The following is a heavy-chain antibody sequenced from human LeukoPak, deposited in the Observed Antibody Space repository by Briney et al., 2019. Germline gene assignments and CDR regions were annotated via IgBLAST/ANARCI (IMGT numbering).Heavy chain of an antibody. CDR2: IKEDGSEK. J-gene: IGHJ4*02. CDR1: GFTFSTYW. V-gene: IGHV3-7*01. Sequence: GGSLRLSCAASGFTFSTYWMSWVRQAPGKELEWVANIKEDGSEKYYGDSVKGRFTISRDNAKNSLYLEMNSLRVEDTAVYYCARDSSGYQWGQGTLVTVSS. CDR3: ARDSSGYQ. D-gene: IGHD3-22*01.